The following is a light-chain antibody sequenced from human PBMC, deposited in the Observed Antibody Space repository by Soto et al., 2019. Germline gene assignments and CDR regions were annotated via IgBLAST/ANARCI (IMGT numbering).Light chain of an antibody. CDR3: QRYGSSYT. Sequence: EIVLTQSPGTLSLSPGERATLSCRASKSVSSRYLAWNQQKPGQAPRLLIYDASYRAPGIPDRFSGSGSGTDFTLTISRLEPEDFAVYYCQRYGSSYTFGPGTKVDIK. CDR2: DAS. J-gene: IGKJ3*01. V-gene: IGKV3-20*01. CDR1: KSVSSRY.